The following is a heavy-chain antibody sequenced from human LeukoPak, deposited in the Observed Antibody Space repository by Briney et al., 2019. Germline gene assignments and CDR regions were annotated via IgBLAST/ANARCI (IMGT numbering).Heavy chain of an antibody. Sequence: GRSLRLSCAASGFTFSSYAMHWVRQAPGKGLEGVAVISYDGSNKYYADSVKGRFTISRDNSKNTLYLQMNSLRAEDTAVYYCARVRSQSITIFGVVILGHDAFDIWGQGTMVTVSS. CDR3: ARVRSQSITIFGVVILGHDAFDI. D-gene: IGHD3-3*01. V-gene: IGHV3-30-3*01. CDR1: GFTFSSYA. J-gene: IGHJ3*02. CDR2: ISYDGSNK.